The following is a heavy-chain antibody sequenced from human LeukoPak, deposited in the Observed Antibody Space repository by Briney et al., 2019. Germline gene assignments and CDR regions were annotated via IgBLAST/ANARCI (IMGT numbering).Heavy chain of an antibody. CDR1: GGSISSGSYY. D-gene: IGHD5-18*01. Sequence: SETLSLTCTVSGGSISSGSYYWSWIRQPAGKGLEWIGRIYTSGSTNYNPSLKSRVTISVDTSKNQFSLKLSSVTAADTAVYYCARGIVDTAMACYFDYWGQGTLVTVSS. J-gene: IGHJ4*02. CDR3: ARGIVDTAMACYFDY. CDR2: IYTSGST. V-gene: IGHV4-61*02.